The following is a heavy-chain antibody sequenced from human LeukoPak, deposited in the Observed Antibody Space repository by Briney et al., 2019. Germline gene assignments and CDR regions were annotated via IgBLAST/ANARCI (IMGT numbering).Heavy chain of an antibody. J-gene: IGHJ4*02. CDR1: GITFSNSA. D-gene: IGHD3-10*01. V-gene: IGHV3-23*01. Sequence: GGSLRLSCAASGITFSNSAMSWVRQAPGKGLEWVSATRGRGGNTYYADSVKGRFTISRDNSKNTLSLQMNSLRAEDTAVYYCAKETRLLLYFGESTGFDYWGQGTLVTVSS. CDR3: AKETRLLLYFGESTGFDY. CDR2: TRGRGGNT.